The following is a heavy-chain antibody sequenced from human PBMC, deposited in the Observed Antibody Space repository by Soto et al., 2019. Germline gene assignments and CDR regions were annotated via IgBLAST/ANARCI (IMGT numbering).Heavy chain of an antibody. CDR2: IYHSGST. D-gene: IGHD5-18*01. Sequence: SETLSLTCAVSGGSISSSNWWSWVRQLPGKGLEWIGEIYHSGSTNYNPSLNSRVTISVDKSKNQFSLKLSSVTAAATAVYYFARDVHVDTAMVSYYYGMDVWGQGTTVTFSS. J-gene: IGHJ6*02. V-gene: IGHV4-4*02. CDR3: ARDVHVDTAMVSYYYGMDV. CDR1: GGSISSSNW.